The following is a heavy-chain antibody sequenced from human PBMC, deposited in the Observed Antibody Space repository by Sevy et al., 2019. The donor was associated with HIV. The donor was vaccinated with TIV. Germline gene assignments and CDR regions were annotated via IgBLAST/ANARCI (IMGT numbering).Heavy chain of an antibody. Sequence: GGSLRLSCAASGFSFSDYYMTWIRQAPGKGLEWVSYISTYGSTIYYAHSVKGRFTISRDNARNSLYLQMNSLRAEDTAVYYCARVGLRFLEWLPHYGMDVWGQGTTVTVSS. CDR3: ARVGLRFLEWLPHYGMDV. J-gene: IGHJ6*02. CDR1: GFSFSDYY. CDR2: ISTYGSTI. D-gene: IGHD3-3*01. V-gene: IGHV3-11*01.